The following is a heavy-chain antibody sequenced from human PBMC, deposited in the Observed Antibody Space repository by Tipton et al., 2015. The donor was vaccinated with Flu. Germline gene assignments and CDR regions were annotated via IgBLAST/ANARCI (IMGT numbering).Heavy chain of an antibody. J-gene: IGHJ4*02. V-gene: IGHV4-39*07. CDR1: GGSIGSNTYY. CDR3: ARRNGDWYYFDH. D-gene: IGHD3-9*01. Sequence: TLSLTCTVSGGSIGSNTYYWGWIRQPPGKGPQWIGSIYHNGSTYYNPSLERRFTMSLDTSRNQFSLNLKSVTAADTAMYYCARRNGDWYYFDHWGPGTLVAVSS. CDR2: IYHNGST.